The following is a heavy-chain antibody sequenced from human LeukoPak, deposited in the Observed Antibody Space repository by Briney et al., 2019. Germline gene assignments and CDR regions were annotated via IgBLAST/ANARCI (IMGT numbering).Heavy chain of an antibody. V-gene: IGHV3-64*02. CDR3: ARVKMGATVSDYYYYYMDV. CDR2: ITSNGGYT. CDR1: GFTFSSYT. Sequence: GGSLRLSCAASGFTFSSYTMHWVRQAPGRRLQSVSAITSNGGYTHYADSVKGRFTISRDNSRNALFLQMGGLRIEDMAVYYCARVKMGATVSDYYYYYMDVWGKGTTVTVSS. D-gene: IGHD1-26*01. J-gene: IGHJ6*03.